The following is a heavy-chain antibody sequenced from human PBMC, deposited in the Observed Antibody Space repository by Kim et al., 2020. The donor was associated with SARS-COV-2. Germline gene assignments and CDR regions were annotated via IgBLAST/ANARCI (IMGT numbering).Heavy chain of an antibody. V-gene: IGHV3-53*05. D-gene: IGHD3-16*01. CDR1: GFTVDINY. CDR3: ARLGATGYYYHMDV. Sequence: GGSLRLSCAASGFTVDINYMSWVRQAPGKGLEWISVIYSGGSTFYADSVNGRFTFSTDISKSTLYLQMNSLRTNDTAVYYCARLGATGYYYHMDVWGKGT. J-gene: IGHJ6*03. CDR2: IYSGGST.